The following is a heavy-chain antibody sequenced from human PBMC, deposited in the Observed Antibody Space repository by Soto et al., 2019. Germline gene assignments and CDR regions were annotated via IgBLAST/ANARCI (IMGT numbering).Heavy chain of an antibody. CDR3: ARDGKGAAYTHGPYYFDY. V-gene: IGHV3-48*02. CDR2: ITSTSSAI. D-gene: IGHD1-1*01. CDR1: GFPFSFYS. J-gene: IGHJ4*02. Sequence: PGGSLILSCAASGFPFSFYSMNWVRQAPGKGLEWISYITSTSSAINYADSVRGRFTISRDNAMQSLFLHMNSLRDEDTAVYYCARDGKGAAYTHGPYYFDYWGQGA.